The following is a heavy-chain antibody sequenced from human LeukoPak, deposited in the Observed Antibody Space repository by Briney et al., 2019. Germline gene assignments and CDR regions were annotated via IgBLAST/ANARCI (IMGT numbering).Heavy chain of an antibody. D-gene: IGHD3-3*01. CDR2: ISNDGSRK. CDR1: GFTFSRHG. CDR3: ARDRAWNYFDY. V-gene: IGHV3-30*03. Sequence: GGSLRLSCAPSGFTFSRHGMHWVRQAPGKGLEWVAIISNDGSRKHYAHSVEGQFTISRDNSKNTLYLQMGSLRAEDTAVYYCARDRAWNYFDYWGQGTLVTVSS. J-gene: IGHJ4*02.